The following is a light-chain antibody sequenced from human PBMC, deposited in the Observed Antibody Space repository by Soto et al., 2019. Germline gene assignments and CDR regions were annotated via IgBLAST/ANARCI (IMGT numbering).Light chain of an antibody. Sequence: EIVLTQSPATLSLSPGERANLSCRASQSVRRNLAWYQQKPGQAPRLLIYDASNRATGIPGRFSGSGSGTDFTLTISNLEPEDFAVYYCQQRSNWPWTFGQGAKVEIK. J-gene: IGKJ1*01. CDR3: QQRSNWPWT. CDR2: DAS. CDR1: QSVRRN. V-gene: IGKV3-11*01.